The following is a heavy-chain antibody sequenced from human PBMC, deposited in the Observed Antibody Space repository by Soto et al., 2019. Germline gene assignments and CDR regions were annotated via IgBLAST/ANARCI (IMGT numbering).Heavy chain of an antibody. CDR2: ISAYNGNT. CDR3: ARDLAAAGPFDY. CDR1: GYTFTSYA. D-gene: IGHD6-13*01. V-gene: IGHV1-18*01. J-gene: IGHJ4*02. Sequence: QVQLVQSGAEVKKPGASVKVSCKTSGYTFTSYAISWVRKAPGQGLEWMGWISAYNGNTHYAQKLQGRVTMTTDTSTSTAYMELRSLRSDDTAVYYCARDLAAAGPFDYWGQGTLVTVSS.